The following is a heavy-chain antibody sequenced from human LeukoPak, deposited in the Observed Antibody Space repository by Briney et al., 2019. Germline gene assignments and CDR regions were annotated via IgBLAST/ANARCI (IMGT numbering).Heavy chain of an antibody. D-gene: IGHD5-18*01. CDR1: GYRFTSYW. J-gene: IGHJ3*02. CDR2: IYPGDSDT. CDR3: ARRRDERGYKDIFDI. V-gene: IGHV5-51*01. Sequence: GESLKISCKGSGYRFTSYWIGWVRQVPGKGLEWMGLIYPGDSDTRYSPSFQGQVTISADKSISTAYLQWSSLKASDTAMYYCARRRDERGYKDIFDIWGQGTMVTVSS.